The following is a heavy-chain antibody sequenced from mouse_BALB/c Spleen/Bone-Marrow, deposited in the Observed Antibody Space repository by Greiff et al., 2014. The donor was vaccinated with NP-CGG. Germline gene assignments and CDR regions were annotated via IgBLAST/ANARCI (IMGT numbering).Heavy chain of an antibody. J-gene: IGHJ4*01. V-gene: IGHV5-6*01. D-gene: IGHD2-4*01. CDR3: TRRGSTMITRDYPMDP. CDR1: GFTFSNYG. Sequence: VQLQQSGPDLVKPGGSLKLSCAASGFTFSNYGMSWVRRTPDKRLEWVATINSGGSYTYYPDSVKGRFTISIDNAKNTLYLQMNSLNSEDTAIYYCTRRGSTMITRDYPMDPWRQGSSLPV. CDR2: INSGGSYT.